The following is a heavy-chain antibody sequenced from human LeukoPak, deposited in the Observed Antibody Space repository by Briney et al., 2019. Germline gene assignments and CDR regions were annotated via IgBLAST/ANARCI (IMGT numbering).Heavy chain of an antibody. CDR3: ARGTSHTSGFADF. Sequence: PGGSLRLSCAASGFTFRDHWMHWIRQVPGKELVWISHINGIESYTNYADSVKGRFSLSRDNAKNTLYLQMTSLRAEDTAVYYCARGTSHTSGFADFWGQGTLVTVSS. CDR2: INGIESYT. CDR1: GFTFRDHW. J-gene: IGHJ4*02. V-gene: IGHV3-74*01. D-gene: IGHD3-3*01.